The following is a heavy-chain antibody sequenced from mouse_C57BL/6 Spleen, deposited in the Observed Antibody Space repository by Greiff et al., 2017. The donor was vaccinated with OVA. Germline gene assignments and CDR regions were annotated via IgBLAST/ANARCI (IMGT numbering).Heavy chain of an antibody. CDR3: ARSLGGYYSAY. CDR1: GYSFTSYY. V-gene: IGHV1-66*01. CDR2: IYPGSGNT. Sequence: QVQLKESGPELVKPGASVKISCKASGYSFTSYYIHWVKQRPGQGLEWIGWIYPGSGNTKYNEKFKGKATLTADTSTSTAYMQLSSLTSEDSAVYYCARSLGGYYSAYWGQGTLVTVSA. D-gene: IGHD2-3*01. J-gene: IGHJ3*01.